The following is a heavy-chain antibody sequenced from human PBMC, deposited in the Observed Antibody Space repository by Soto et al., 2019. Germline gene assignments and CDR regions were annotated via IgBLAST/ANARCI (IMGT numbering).Heavy chain of an antibody. V-gene: IGHV3-30-3*01. D-gene: IGHD6-19*01. Sequence: QVQLVEAGGGVVQPGRSLRRSCAASGFTFSSYAMHWVRQAPGKGLEWVAVISYDGSNKYYADSVKGRFTISRDNSKNTLYLQMNSLRAEDTAVYYCASAKNVYSSVWSWGQGTMVTVSS. J-gene: IGHJ5*02. CDR3: ASAKNVYSSVWS. CDR1: GFTFSSYA. CDR2: ISYDGSNK.